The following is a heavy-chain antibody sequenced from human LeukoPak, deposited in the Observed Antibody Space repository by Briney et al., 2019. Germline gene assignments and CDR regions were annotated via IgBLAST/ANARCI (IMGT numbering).Heavy chain of an antibody. J-gene: IGHJ4*03. V-gene: IGHV3-23*01. CDR2: ISGSGGST. D-gene: IGHD1-26*01. CDR3: TKDVQVGPTRGFFDF. CDR1: GFTFSSYA. Sequence: GGSLRLSCAASGFTFSSYAMSWVRQAPGKGLEWVSAISGSGGSTYYADSVKGRFTISRDNSKSMLYLQMDGLRAEDTAIYFCTKDVQVGPTRGFFDFWGQGTLVTVSS.